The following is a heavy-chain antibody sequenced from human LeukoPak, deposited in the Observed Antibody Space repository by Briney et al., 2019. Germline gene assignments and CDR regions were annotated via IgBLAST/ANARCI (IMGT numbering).Heavy chain of an antibody. J-gene: IGHJ5*02. D-gene: IGHD1-1*01. V-gene: IGHV4-30-2*06. Sequence: SELPSFPCAVPGASISSGVYIWGWVGPSQGMGLEWIGYIYHGGSTYYNPSLNSRVTISIDTSKNQFSLKPSSLTAADTAVYFCARRSTGNYNWFDPWGRGSLVTVSS. CDR1: GASISSGVYI. CDR3: ARRSTGNYNWFDP. CDR2: IYHGGST.